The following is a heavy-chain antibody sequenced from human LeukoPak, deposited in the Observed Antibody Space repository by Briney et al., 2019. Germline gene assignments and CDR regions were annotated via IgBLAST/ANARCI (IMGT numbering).Heavy chain of an antibody. CDR2: ISYDGSNK. CDR1: GFTFSSYA. CDR3: ARGSDIYYFDY. V-gene: IGHV3-30*09. D-gene: IGHD3-9*01. J-gene: IGHJ4*02. Sequence: PGGSLRLSCAASGFTFSSYAMHWVRQAPGKELEWVAVISYDGSNKYYADSVKGRFAISRDNSKNTLYLQMNSLRAEDTAVYYCARGSDIYYFDYWGQGTLVTVSS.